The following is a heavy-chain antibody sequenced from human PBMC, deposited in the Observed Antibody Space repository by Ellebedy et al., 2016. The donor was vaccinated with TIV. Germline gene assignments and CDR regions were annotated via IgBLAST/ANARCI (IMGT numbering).Heavy chain of an antibody. CDR1: GYTFTSYA. CDR3: ARDTWSGSGGLYYMDV. D-gene: IGHD3-3*01. V-gene: IGHV1-69*13. J-gene: IGHJ6*03. CDR2: IIPIFGTA. Sequence: SVKVSXKASGYTFTSYAMHWVRQAPGQGLEWMGGIIPIFGTANYAQKFQGRVTITADESTSTAYMELSSLRSEDTAVYYCARDTWSGSGGLYYMDVWGKGTTVTVSS.